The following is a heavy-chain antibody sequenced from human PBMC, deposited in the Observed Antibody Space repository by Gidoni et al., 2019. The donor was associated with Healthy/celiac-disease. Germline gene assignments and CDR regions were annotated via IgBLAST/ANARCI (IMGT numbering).Heavy chain of an antibody. Sequence: QVQLVESGGGVVQPARSRILSCSSSGFTFSSYAMHWVRQAPGKGLEWVAVISYDGSNKYYADSVKGRFTISRDNSKNTLYLQMNSLRAEDTAVYYCADLGVTTATDAFDIWGQGTMVTVSS. CDR3: ADLGVTTATDAFDI. CDR1: GFTFSSYA. D-gene: IGHD4-4*01. J-gene: IGHJ3*02. CDR2: ISYDGSNK. V-gene: IGHV3-30-3*01.